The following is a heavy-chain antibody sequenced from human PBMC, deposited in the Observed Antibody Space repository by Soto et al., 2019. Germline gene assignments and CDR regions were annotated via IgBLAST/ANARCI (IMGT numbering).Heavy chain of an antibody. CDR3: ARSHPHSSSWYTFDY. V-gene: IGHV6-1*01. CDR2: TYYRSKWNN. Sequence: SQTLSLTCAISGDSVSRNSVAWNWIRQSPSRGLEWLGRTYYRSKWNNDYAGSVRSRIIINPDTSKNKFSLQLNSVTPEDTAMYYCARSHPHSSSWYTFDYWGQGTLVTVSS. D-gene: IGHD6-13*01. CDR1: GDSVSRNSVA. J-gene: IGHJ4*02.